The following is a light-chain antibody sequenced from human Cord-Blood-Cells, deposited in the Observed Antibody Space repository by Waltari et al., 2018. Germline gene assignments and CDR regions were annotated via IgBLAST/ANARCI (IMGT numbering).Light chain of an antibody. Sequence: SSELTQDPAVSVALGQTVRITCQGDSLRSYYASWYQQKPGQATVLVIYGKNNRPSGIPGRFSGSSSGNTASLTITGAQAEDEADYYCNSRDSSGNHYVFGTGTKVTVL. V-gene: IGLV3-19*01. J-gene: IGLJ1*01. CDR2: GKN. CDR1: SLRSYY. CDR3: NSRDSSGNHYV.